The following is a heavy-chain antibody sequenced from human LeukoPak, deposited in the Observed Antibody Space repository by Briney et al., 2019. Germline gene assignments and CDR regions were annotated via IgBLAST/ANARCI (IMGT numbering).Heavy chain of an antibody. V-gene: IGHV3-21*01. CDR3: ARDRGSGWYLGY. Sequence: GGSLGLSCAASGFTFSSYSMNWVRQAPGKGLEWVSSISSSSSYIYYADSVKGRFTISRDNAKNSLYLQMNSLRAAYTAVYYCARDRGSGWYLGYWGQGTLITVSS. J-gene: IGHJ4*02. D-gene: IGHD6-19*01. CDR2: ISSSSSYI. CDR1: GFTFSSYS.